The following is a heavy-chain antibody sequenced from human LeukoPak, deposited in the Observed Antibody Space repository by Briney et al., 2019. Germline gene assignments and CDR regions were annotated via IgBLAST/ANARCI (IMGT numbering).Heavy chain of an antibody. Sequence: PGGSLRLSCAASGLTFDDYAMHWVRQAPGKGLEWVSGISWNSGSIGYADSVKGRFTISRDNAKNSLYLQMNSLRAEDTALYYCAKGSFYDSSGYYDYWGQGTLVTVSS. D-gene: IGHD3-22*01. V-gene: IGHV3-9*01. CDR3: AKGSFYDSSGYYDY. CDR1: GLTFDDYA. J-gene: IGHJ4*02. CDR2: ISWNSGSI.